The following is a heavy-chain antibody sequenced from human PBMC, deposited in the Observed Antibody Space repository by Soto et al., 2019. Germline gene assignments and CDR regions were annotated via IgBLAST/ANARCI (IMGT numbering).Heavy chain of an antibody. CDR3: ARDRGYDAHDYYYHAMDV. CDR1: GFTFRSYT. V-gene: IGHV3-21*01. CDR2: IRGFSPYT. J-gene: IGHJ6*02. Sequence: EVQLVESGGGLVKPGGSLRLSCVASGFTFRSYTMNWVRQAPGKGLEWVSAIRGFSPYTFYADSLKGRFTISRDNAKNSLYLQMNSLRAEDTAVYYCARDRGYDAHDYYYHAMDVWGQGTTVTVSS. D-gene: IGHD2-15*01.